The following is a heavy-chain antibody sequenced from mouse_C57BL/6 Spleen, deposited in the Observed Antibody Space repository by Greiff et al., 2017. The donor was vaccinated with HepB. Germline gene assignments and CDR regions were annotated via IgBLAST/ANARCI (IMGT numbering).Heavy chain of an antibody. V-gene: IGHV5-17*01. CDR1: GFTFSDYG. CDR2: ISSGSSSI. CDR3: ARDDGYGGYAMDY. J-gene: IGHJ4*01. Sequence: EVQRVESGGGLVKPGGSLKLSCAASGFTFSDYGMHWVRQAPEQGLEWVAYISSGSSSIYYADTEKGRFTISRDNAKNTLFLQMTNLRSEDTAMYYCARDDGYGGYAMDYWGQGTSVTVSS. D-gene: IGHD2-3*01.